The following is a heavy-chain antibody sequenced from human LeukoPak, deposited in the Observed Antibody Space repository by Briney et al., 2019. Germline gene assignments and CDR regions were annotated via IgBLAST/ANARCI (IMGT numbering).Heavy chain of an antibody. J-gene: IGHJ4*02. CDR2: ISGSGTTT. CDR3: ARDLAGKGH. D-gene: IGHD4-23*01. CDR1: GFPFRDYY. V-gene: IGHV3-11*01. Sequence: PGGSLRLSCAASGFPFRDYYMSWIRQAPGQRLEWVAYISGSGTTTCYADPVMGRLTISRDNARNLVYLQMNSLRVEDTAIYYCARDLAGKGHWGQGTQVTVSS.